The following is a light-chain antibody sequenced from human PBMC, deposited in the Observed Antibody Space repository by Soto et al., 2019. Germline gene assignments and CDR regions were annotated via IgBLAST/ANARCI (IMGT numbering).Light chain of an antibody. CDR1: SSDIGSGFD. Sequence: QSVLTQPPSVSGAPGQRVTISCTGSSSDIGSGFDVHWYQHLPGKAPKLLIYGNTNRPSGVPGRVSGSKSGTSASLVMTGLQAEDEADYYCQSYENSRTGFYVFGTGTKLTVL. J-gene: IGLJ1*01. CDR2: GNT. V-gene: IGLV1-40*01. CDR3: QSYENSRTGFYV.